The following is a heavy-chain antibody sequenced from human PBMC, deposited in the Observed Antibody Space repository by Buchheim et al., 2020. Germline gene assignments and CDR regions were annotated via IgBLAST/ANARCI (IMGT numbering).Heavy chain of an antibody. CDR1: GFTFSSYA. J-gene: IGHJ5*02. CDR2: ISYDGSNK. D-gene: IGHD2-2*01. V-gene: IGHV3-30*04. Sequence: QVQLVESGGGVVQPGRSLRLSCAASGFTFSSYAMHWVRQAPGKGLEWVAVISYDGSNKYYADSVKGRFTISRDTSKNTLYLQMNSLRAEDTAVYYCARVSKYCSSTSCSPSWGQGTL. CDR3: ARVSKYCSSTSCSPS.